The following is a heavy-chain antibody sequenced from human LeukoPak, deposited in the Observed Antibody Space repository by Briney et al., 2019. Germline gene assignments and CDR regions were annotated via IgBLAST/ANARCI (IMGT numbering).Heavy chain of an antibody. V-gene: IGHV1-69*13. CDR1: GGTFISYA. Sequence: ASVNVSCKASGGTFISYAISWVRQAPGQGLEWMGGIIPIFGTANYAQKFQGRVTITADESTSTAYMELSSLRSEDTAVYYCAEVTAQNWFDHWGQGTLVTVSS. CDR2: IIPIFGTA. CDR3: AEVTAQNWFDH. D-gene: IGHD5-18*01. J-gene: IGHJ5*02.